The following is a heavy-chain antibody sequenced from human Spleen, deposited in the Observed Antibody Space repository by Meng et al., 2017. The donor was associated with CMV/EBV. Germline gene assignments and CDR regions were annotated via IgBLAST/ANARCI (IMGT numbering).Heavy chain of an antibody. V-gene: IGHV1-8*03. D-gene: IGHD2-2*01. CDR3: ARGRGSSTSGVEY. CDR1: GYTFTGYY. J-gene: IGHJ4*02. Sequence: ASVKVSCKASGYTFTGYYMHWVRQAPGQGLEWMGWMNPNSGNTGYAQKFQGRVTITRNTSISTAYMELSSLRSEDTAVYYCARGRGSSTSGVEYWGQGTLVTVSS. CDR2: MNPNSGNT.